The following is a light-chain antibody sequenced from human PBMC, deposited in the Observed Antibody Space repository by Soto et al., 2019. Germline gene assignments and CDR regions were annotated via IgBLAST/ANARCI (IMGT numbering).Light chain of an antibody. J-gene: IGKJ5*01. CDR1: QDISVY. CDR3: HKFNTAPLT. V-gene: IGKV1-27*01. Sequence: DIQMTQSPSSLSASVGDRVTITCRASQDISVYLAWYQQKPGKVPKLLIYSASTLQSGVPSRFSGSGSGTDFTLNISSLQPEDVATYFCHKFNTAPLTFGQGTRLEIK. CDR2: SAS.